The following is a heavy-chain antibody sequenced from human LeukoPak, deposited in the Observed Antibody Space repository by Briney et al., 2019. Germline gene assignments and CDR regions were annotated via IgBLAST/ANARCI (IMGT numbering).Heavy chain of an antibody. CDR2: ISGSGGST. CDR1: GFTFSHAW. Sequence: GGTLRLSCAASGFTFSHAWMSWVRQAPGKGLEWVSAISGSGGSTYYADSVKGRFTISRDNSKNTLYLQMNSLRAEDTAVYYCAKDLIHVLRYFDWLSVAGFDYWGQGTLVTVSS. V-gene: IGHV3-23*01. J-gene: IGHJ4*02. CDR3: AKDLIHVLRYFDWLSVAGFDY. D-gene: IGHD3-9*01.